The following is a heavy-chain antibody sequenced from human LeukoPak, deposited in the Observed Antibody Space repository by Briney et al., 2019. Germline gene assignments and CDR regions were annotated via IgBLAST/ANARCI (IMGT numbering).Heavy chain of an antibody. CDR1: GFTFRNYA. CDR2: MSYDENKS. Sequence: HPGGSLRLSCAASGFTFRNYAMNWVRQAPGKGLEWVAVMSYDENKSYYAASVRGRFTISRDNSKNTLYLQLNSLRAEDTAVYYCARGGWNYDSPDYWGQGTLVTVSS. V-gene: IGHV3-30*03. D-gene: IGHD1-7*01. J-gene: IGHJ4*02. CDR3: ARGGWNYDSPDY.